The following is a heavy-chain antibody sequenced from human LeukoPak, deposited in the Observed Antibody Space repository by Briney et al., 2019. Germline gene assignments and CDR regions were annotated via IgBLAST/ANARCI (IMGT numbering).Heavy chain of an antibody. J-gene: IGHJ4*02. CDR3: AKDAVYDSSGYYPYYFDY. Sequence: GGSLRLSCAASGFTFDDYAMHWVRQAPGKGLEWVSGISWNSGSIGYADSVKGRFTISRDNAKNSLYLQMSSLRAEDTALYYCAKDAVYDSSGYYPYYFDYWGQGTLVTVSS. CDR2: ISWNSGSI. D-gene: IGHD3-22*01. CDR1: GFTFDDYA. V-gene: IGHV3-9*01.